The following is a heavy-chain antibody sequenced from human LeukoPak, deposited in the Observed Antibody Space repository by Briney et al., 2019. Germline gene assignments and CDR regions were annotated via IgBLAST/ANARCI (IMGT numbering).Heavy chain of an antibody. V-gene: IGHV4-34*01. CDR1: GGSFSGYY. CDR3: ARVFAMHGASIEYFDY. J-gene: IGHJ4*02. Sequence: SETLSLTCAVYGGSFSGYYWSWIRQPPGKGLEWIGEINHSGGTNYNPSLKSRVTISVDTSKNQFSLKLSSVTAADTAVYYCARVFAMHGASIEYFDYWGQGTLVTVSS. CDR2: INHSGGT. D-gene: IGHD3-3*01.